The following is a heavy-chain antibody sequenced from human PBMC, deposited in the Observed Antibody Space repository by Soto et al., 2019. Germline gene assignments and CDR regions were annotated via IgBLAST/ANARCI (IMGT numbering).Heavy chain of an antibody. CDR2: ISAYNGNT. V-gene: IGHV1-18*01. CDR1: GYTFTRYC. CDR3: ARGWQSYSGSLPPPSPDAFDI. J-gene: IGHJ3*02. Sequence: ASVKVSCKASGYTFTRYCISWVRQAPGQGLEWMGWISAYNGNTNYAQKLQGGVTMTTDTSTSTAYMELRSLRSDDTAVYYCARGWQSYSGSLPPPSPDAFDIWGQGTMVTVS. D-gene: IGHD1-26*01.